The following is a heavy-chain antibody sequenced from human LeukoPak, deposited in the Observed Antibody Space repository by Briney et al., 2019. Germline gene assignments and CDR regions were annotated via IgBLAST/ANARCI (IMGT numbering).Heavy chain of an antibody. V-gene: IGHV1-2*02. CDR2: VNPNSGGT. D-gene: IGHD3-22*01. CDR1: GYTFTSYG. Sequence: GASVKVSCKASGYTFTSYGISWVRQAPGQGLEWMGWVNPNSGGTNYAQKFQGRRTMTRDTSISTAYMELSRLRSDDTAVYYCARDSIPYYYDSSGYHAFMDYWGQGTLVTVSS. CDR3: ARDSIPYYYDSSGYHAFMDY. J-gene: IGHJ4*02.